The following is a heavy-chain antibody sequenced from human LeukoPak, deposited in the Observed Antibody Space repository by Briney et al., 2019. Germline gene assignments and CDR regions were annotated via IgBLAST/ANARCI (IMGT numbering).Heavy chain of an antibody. CDR2: MNPNSGNT. CDR1: GYTFTSYG. Sequence: GASVKVSCKASGYTFTSYGISWVRQAPGQGLEWMGWMNPNSGNTGYAQKFQGRVTITRNTSISTAYMELSSLRSEDTAVYYCARVISSSSWYLSYYYYYMDVWGKGTTVTVSS. V-gene: IGHV1-8*03. J-gene: IGHJ6*03. D-gene: IGHD6-13*01. CDR3: ARVISSSSWYLSYYYYYMDV.